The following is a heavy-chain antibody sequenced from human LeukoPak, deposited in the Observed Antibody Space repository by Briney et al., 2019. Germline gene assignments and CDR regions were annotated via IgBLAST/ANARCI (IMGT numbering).Heavy chain of an antibody. V-gene: IGHV3-20*04. D-gene: IGHD6-6*01. Sequence: GGSLRLSCAASGFRFDDYGMSWVRHAPGKGLEWVSGINWNGGSTSYADSVKGRFTISRDNAENSVYLQMNSLRADDTAFYYCARDLWGSSSSELASFDYWGQGTLVTVSS. CDR3: ARDLWGSSSSELASFDY. CDR1: GFRFDDYG. CDR2: INWNGGST. J-gene: IGHJ4*02.